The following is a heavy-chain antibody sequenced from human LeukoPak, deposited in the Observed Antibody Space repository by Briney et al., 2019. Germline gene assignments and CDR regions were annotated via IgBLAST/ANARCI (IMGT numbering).Heavy chain of an antibody. Sequence: AETLSLTCAVYGVTFIGYYWSWIRQPPGKGLEWVGVINHSGGANYNPSLKSRVTISADTSNSQFSLKLGSVTAADTAVYYCARVPLRFLEPFDYWGQGTLVTVSS. V-gene: IGHV4-34*01. CDR3: ARVPLRFLEPFDY. J-gene: IGHJ4*02. D-gene: IGHD3-3*01. CDR2: INHSGGA. CDR1: GVTFIGYY.